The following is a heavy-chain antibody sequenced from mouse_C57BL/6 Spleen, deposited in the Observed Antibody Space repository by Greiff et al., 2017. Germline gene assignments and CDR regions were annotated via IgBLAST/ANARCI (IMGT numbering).Heavy chain of an antibody. CDR1: GYNFTSYW. CDR2: IDPSDSYT. D-gene: IGHD4-1*01. V-gene: IGHV1-50*01. J-gene: IGHJ3*01. Sequence: QVQLQQPGAELVKPGASVKLSCKASGYNFTSYWMQWVKQRPGQGLEWIGEIDPSDSYTNYNQKFKGKATLTVDTSSSTAYMQLSSLTSEDSAVYDCARRGFQTGTGFAYWGQGTLVTVSA. CDR3: ARRGFQTGTGFAY.